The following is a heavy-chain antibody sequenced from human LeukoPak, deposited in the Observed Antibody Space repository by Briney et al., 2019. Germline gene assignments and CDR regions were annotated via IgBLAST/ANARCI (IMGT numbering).Heavy chain of an antibody. CDR1: GFTFSSYS. CDR2: ISSSSYI. V-gene: IGHV3-21*01. D-gene: IGHD3-22*01. J-gene: IGHJ4*02. CDR3: ARDQDSSGYYHYFDY. Sequence: GGSLRLSCAASGFTFSSYSMSWVRQAPGKGLEWVSSISSSSYIYYADSVKGRFTISRDNAKNSLYLQMNSLRAEDTAVYYCARDQDSSGYYHYFDYWGQGTLVTVSS.